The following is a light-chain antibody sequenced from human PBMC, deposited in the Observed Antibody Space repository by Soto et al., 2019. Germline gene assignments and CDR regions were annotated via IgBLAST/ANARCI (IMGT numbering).Light chain of an antibody. CDR3: YQYYSSPLT. J-gene: IGKJ3*01. V-gene: IGKV3-20*01. CDR2: ATS. CDR1: QTISRDD. Sequence: EIVLTQSPGTLSLSPGETATLSCRTSQTISRDDLAWYQQRPGQAPRLLVSATSRRATGIPDRFNGYGSGTGFTLTISSLEPEDFGVYYCYQYYSSPLTFGPGTRVDIK.